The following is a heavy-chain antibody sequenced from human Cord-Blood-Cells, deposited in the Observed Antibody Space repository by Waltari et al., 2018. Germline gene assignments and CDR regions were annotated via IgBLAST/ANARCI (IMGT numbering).Heavy chain of an antibody. CDR2: IKQDGSEK. J-gene: IGHJ3*02. CDR1: GFTFSSSW. D-gene: IGHD7-27*01. CDR3: ARDNAANWGPIDAFDI. Sequence: EVQLVESGGGLVQPGGSLRLSCAASGFTFSSSWMSWVRQAPGKGLEWVANIKQDGSEKYYVDSVKGRFTIARDNAKNSLYLQMNSLRAEDTAVYYCARDNAANWGPIDAFDIWGQGTMVTVSS. V-gene: IGHV3-7*01.